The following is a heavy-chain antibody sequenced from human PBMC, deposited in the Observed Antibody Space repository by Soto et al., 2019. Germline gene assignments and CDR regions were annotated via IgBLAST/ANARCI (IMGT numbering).Heavy chain of an antibody. V-gene: IGHV3-30*18. CDR1: GFTFSSYG. J-gene: IGHJ6*02. D-gene: IGHD6-13*01. Sequence: QVQLVESGGGVVQPGRSLRLSCAASGFTFSSYGMHWVRQAPGKGLEWVAVISYDGSNKYYADSVKGRFTISRDNSKNTLYLQMNSLRAEDTAVYYCEKGGEGSSWYYYYYGMDVWGQGTTVTVSS. CDR3: EKGGEGSSWYYYYYGMDV. CDR2: ISYDGSNK.